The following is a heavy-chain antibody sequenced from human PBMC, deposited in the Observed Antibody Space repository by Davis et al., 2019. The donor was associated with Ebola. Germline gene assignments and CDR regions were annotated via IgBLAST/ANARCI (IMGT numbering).Heavy chain of an antibody. CDR3: ARGCSSTSCYSPFYYYGMDV. CDR2: ISYDGSNK. CDR1: GFTFSSYG. D-gene: IGHD2-2*01. V-gene: IGHV3-30*03. J-gene: IGHJ6*02. Sequence: GGSLRLSRAASGFTFSSYGMHWVRQAPGKGLEWVAVISYDGSNKYYADSVKGRFTISRDNSKNTLYLQMNSLRSEDTAVYYCARGCSSTSCYSPFYYYGMDVWGQGTTVTVSS.